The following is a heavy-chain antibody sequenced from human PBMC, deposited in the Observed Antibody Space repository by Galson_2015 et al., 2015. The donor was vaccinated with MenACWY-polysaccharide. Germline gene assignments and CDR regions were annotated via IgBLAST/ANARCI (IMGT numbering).Heavy chain of an antibody. CDR1: GFSFSTYW. Sequence: SLRLSCAASGFSFSTYWMHWVRHAPGKGLVWVSRINADGSATGYADSVRGRFTISRDNAKNTLYLEMNSLRAEDTAVYYCTKAGAMYGSGSSCPFNWFDPWGQGTLVTVSS. D-gene: IGHD2-15*01. CDR3: TKAGAMYGSGSSCPFNWFDP. J-gene: IGHJ5*02. V-gene: IGHV3-74*01. CDR2: INADGSAT.